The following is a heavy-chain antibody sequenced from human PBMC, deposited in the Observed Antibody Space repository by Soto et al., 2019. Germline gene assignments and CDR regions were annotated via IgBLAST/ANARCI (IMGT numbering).Heavy chain of an antibody. CDR1: GGSISSGGYS. CDR3: ARVQGIRRGYSGYDYGPFDY. J-gene: IGHJ4*02. V-gene: IGHV4-30-2*01. D-gene: IGHD5-12*01. CDR2: IYHSGST. Sequence: PSETLSLTCAVSGGSISSGGYSWSWIRQPPGKGLEWIGYIYHSGSTYYNPSLKSRVTISVDRSKNQFSLKLSSVTAADTAVYYCARVQGIRRGYSGYDYGPFDYWGQGTLVTVSS.